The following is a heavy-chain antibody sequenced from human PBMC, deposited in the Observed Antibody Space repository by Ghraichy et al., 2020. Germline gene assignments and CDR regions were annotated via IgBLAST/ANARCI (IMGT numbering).Heavy chain of an antibody. CDR3: ARKSRGSGSYYPFDY. D-gene: IGHD3-10*01. CDR1: GFTVSSNY. Sequence: GGSLRLSCAASGFTVSSNYMSWVRQAPGKGLEWVSVIYSGGSTYYADSVKGRFTISRHNSKNTLYLQMNSLRAEDTAVYYCARKSRGSGSYYPFDYWGQGTLVTVSS. V-gene: IGHV3-53*04. J-gene: IGHJ4*02. CDR2: IYSGGST.